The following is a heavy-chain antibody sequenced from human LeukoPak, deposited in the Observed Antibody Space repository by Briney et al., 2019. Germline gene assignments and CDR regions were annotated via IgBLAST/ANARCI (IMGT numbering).Heavy chain of an antibody. CDR1: GGSISRYY. CDR2: VYYSGST. Sequence: SETLSLTCTVSGGSISRYYWSWIRQPPGKGLEWIGCVYYSGSTNYNPSLKSRVTISVDMSKNQFSLKLTSVTAADTAVYYCATSIAAASYYGMDVWGQGTTVTVSS. CDR3: ATSIAAASYYGMDV. V-gene: IGHV4-59*01. J-gene: IGHJ6*02. D-gene: IGHD6-13*01.